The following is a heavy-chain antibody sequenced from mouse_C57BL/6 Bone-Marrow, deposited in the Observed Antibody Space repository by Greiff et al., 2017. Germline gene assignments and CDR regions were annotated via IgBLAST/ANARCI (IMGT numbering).Heavy chain of an antibody. D-gene: IGHD1-1*01. Sequence: VQLKQSGAELVRPGASVKLSCTASGFNIKHYYMHWVKQRPEQGLEWIGRIDPEDGDTEYAPKFQGKATMTADTSSNTAYLQLSSLTSEDTAVYYCTSPYYYGSSYGYWGQGTTLTVSS. CDR1: GFNIKHYY. J-gene: IGHJ2*01. V-gene: IGHV14-1*01. CDR2: IDPEDGDT. CDR3: TSPYYYGSSYGY.